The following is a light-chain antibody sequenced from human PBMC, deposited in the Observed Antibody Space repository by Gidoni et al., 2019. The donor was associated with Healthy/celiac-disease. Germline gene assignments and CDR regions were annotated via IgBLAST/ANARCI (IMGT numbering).Light chain of an antibody. J-gene: IGKJ4*01. CDR2: GAS. V-gene: IGKV3-20*01. CDR1: QSVSSSY. Sequence: EIVLTQSPGTLSLSPGERATLSCRSSQSVSSSYLAWYQQKPGQAPRLLLYGASRRATGIPARFSGSGSGTDFTLTISSLEPDDFAVYYCQQYGSSPPFGGGTKVEIK. CDR3: QQYGSSPP.